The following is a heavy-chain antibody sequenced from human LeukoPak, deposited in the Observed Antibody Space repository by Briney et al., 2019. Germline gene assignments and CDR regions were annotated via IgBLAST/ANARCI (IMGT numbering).Heavy chain of an antibody. CDR2: ISYDGSNK. CDR3: AGFTGEFIAAAGTDYYMDV. CDR1: GFTFSSYA. V-gene: IGHV3-30-3*01. D-gene: IGHD6-13*01. Sequence: GGSLRLSCAASGFTFSSYAMHWVRQAPGKGLEWVAVISYDGSNKYYADSVKGRFTISRDNSKNTLYLQMNSLRAEDTAMYYCAGFTGEFIAAAGTDYYMDVWGKGTTVTVSS. J-gene: IGHJ6*03.